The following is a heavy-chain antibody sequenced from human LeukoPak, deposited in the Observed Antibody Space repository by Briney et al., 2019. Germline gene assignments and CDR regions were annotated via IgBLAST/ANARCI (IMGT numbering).Heavy chain of an antibody. V-gene: IGHV1-69*05. Sequence: ASVKVSCKASGGTFSSYAISWVRQAPGQGLEWMGGIIPIFGTANYAQKFQGRVTITTDESTSTAYMELSSLRSEDTAAYYCARGPGDYPKGYFDPWGQGTLVTVSS. CDR3: ARGPGDYPKGYFDP. D-gene: IGHD4-17*01. CDR1: GGTFSSYA. CDR2: IIPIFGTA. J-gene: IGHJ5*02.